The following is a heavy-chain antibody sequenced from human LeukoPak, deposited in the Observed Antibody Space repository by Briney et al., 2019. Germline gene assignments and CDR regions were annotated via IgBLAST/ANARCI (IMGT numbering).Heavy chain of an antibody. V-gene: IGHV3-30-3*01. D-gene: IGHD5-18*01. CDR3: AKDVDTVMDWANDAFDV. CDR1: QFIFNNYA. CDR2: ISYDGVDK. Sequence: GGSLRLFCAASQFIFNNYAMSWVRQAPGKGLEWVASISYDGVDKYYADSLKGRFTMSRDNSKNSVYLQMDSLRVEDTAMYYCAKDVDTVMDWANDAFDVWGQGTMVIVSS. J-gene: IGHJ3*01.